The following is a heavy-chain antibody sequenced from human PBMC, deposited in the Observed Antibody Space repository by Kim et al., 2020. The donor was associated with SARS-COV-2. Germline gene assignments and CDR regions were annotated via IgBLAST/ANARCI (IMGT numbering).Heavy chain of an antibody. J-gene: IGHJ6*03. D-gene: IGHD3-3*01. CDR2: INTNTGNP. V-gene: IGHV7-4-1*02. CDR3: SRDDRFTIFGVVILGSYMDV. Sequence: ASVKVSCKASGYTFTSYAMNWVRQAPGQGLEWMGWINTNTGNPTYAQGFTGRFVFSLDTSVSTAYLQISSLKAEDTAVYYCSRDDRFTIFGVVILGSYMDVWGEGTTVTVSS. CDR1: GYTFTSYA.